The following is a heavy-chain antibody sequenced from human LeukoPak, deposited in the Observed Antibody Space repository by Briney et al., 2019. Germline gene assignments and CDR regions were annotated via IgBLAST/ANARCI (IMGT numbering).Heavy chain of an antibody. Sequence: SETLSLTCSVSGGSISNYYWSWIRQPPGKGLEWIGHVYYTGTTNYNPSLQSRVTISVDTSKNQLSLKLTPVTAADTAVYYCASDVGYARHWGQGTLVTVSS. D-gene: IGHD5-12*01. CDR1: GGSISNYY. CDR2: VYYTGTT. J-gene: IGHJ4*02. V-gene: IGHV4-59*12. CDR3: ASDVGYARH.